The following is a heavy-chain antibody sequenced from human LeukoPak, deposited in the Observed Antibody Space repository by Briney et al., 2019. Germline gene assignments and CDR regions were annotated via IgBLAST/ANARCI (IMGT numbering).Heavy chain of an antibody. CDR2: INPNSGGT. D-gene: IGHD2-2*02. V-gene: IGHV1-2*02. CDR1: GYTFTGYY. CDR3: VRVRCSSTSCYIFIY. Sequence: ASVKVSCKASGYTFTGYYMHWVRQAPGQGLEWMGWINPNSGGTNYAQKFQGRVTTTRDTSISTAYMELSRLRSDDTAVYYCVRVRCSSTSCYIFIYWGQGTLVTVSS. J-gene: IGHJ4*02.